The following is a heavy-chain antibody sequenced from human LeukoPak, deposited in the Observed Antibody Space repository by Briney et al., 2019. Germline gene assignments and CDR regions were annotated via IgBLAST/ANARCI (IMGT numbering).Heavy chain of an antibody. D-gene: IGHD5-24*01. J-gene: IGHJ4*02. V-gene: IGHV3-23*01. Sequence: GGSLRLSCAASGFTFRSYWMSWVRQAPGKGLEWVSAISGSGGSIYYADSVKGRFTISRDNSKNTLYLQMNSLRAEDTAVYYCAKGDGYNYFDYWGQGTLVTVSS. CDR3: AKGDGYNYFDY. CDR1: GFTFRSYW. CDR2: ISGSGGSI.